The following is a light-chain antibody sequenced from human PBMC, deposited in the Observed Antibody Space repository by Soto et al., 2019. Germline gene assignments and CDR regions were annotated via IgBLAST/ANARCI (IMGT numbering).Light chain of an antibody. CDR3: QQLNSYPLT. J-gene: IGKJ4*01. CDR2: AAS. V-gene: IGKV1-9*01. CDR1: QGISSY. Sequence: DIQVTQSPSSVSASVGDIFTITFGASQGISSYLAWYQQKPGKAPKLPIYAASTLQSGVPSRFSGSGSGTEFTLTISSLQPEDFATYYCQQLNSYPLTFGGGTKVDIK.